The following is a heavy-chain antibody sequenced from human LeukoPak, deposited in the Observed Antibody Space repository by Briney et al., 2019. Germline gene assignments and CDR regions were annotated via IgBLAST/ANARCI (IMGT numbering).Heavy chain of an antibody. Sequence: GGSLRLSCAASGFTFSTYTINWVRQAPGKGLEWVAVISYDGSNKYYADSVKSRFTISRDNSKNTLYLQMNSLRAEDTAVYYCARGLNYYGMDVWGQGTTVTVSS. CDR3: ARGLNYYGMDV. J-gene: IGHJ6*02. CDR2: ISYDGSNK. V-gene: IGHV3-30-3*01. CDR1: GFTFSTYT.